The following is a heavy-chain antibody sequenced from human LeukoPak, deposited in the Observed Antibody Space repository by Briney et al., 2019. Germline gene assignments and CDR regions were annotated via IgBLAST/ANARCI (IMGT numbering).Heavy chain of an antibody. V-gene: IGHV1-69*13. D-gene: IGHD2-2*01. CDR3: ARYPYCSSTSCYDPHYYYYYGMDV. CDR1: GGTFSSYA. J-gene: IGHJ6*02. CDR2: IIPVFGTA. Sequence: SVKVSCKASGGTFSSYAISWVRQAPGQGLEWMGGIIPVFGTANYAQKFQGRVTITADESTSTAYMELSSLRSEDTAVYYCARYPYCSSTSCYDPHYYYYYGMDVWGQGTTVTVSS.